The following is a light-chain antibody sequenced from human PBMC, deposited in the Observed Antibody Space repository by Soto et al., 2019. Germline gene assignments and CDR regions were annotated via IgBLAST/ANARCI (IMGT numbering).Light chain of an antibody. V-gene: IGLV1-44*01. Sequence: QSALTQPPSSSVTPGQRVPISCSGSSSNIRSKTVNWYQPLPGTAPKLLIPANNQGPSGVPDRFSGSKSGTSAALAISWLQSAGADYYCAAWADSWNGCVFGTGTKVTVL. J-gene: IGLJ1*01. CDR2: ANN. CDR1: SSNIRSKT. CDR3: AAWADSWNGCV.